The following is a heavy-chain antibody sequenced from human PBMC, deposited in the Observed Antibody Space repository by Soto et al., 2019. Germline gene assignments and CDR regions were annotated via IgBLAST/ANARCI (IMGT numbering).Heavy chain of an antibody. V-gene: IGHV4-39*01. CDR2: IYYSGST. CDR3: ARHWLAATRNDVFDP. D-gene: IGHD3-10*01. Sequence: SETLSLTCTVSGGSITSSYYWGWIRQPPGKGLEWIASIYYSGSTYYNPSLKSRVTISVETSKSQSSLKLTSVSPADTAVYYCARHWLAATRNDVFDPWGQGTLVTVSS. CDR1: GGSITSSYY. J-gene: IGHJ5*02.